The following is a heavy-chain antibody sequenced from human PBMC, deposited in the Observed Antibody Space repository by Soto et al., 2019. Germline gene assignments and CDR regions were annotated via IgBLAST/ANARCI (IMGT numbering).Heavy chain of an antibody. Sequence: SVKVSCKASGGTFSNYAISWVRQAPGQGLEWMGGIIPIFGTANYAQKFQGRVTITADESTSTAYMELSSLRSEDTAVYYCARGPQGGYCSRTSCYIYYYYYGMDVWGQGTTVTVSS. CDR1: GGTFSNYA. CDR2: IIPIFGTA. D-gene: IGHD2-2*02. CDR3: ARGPQGGYCSRTSCYIYYYYYGMDV. V-gene: IGHV1-69*13. J-gene: IGHJ6*02.